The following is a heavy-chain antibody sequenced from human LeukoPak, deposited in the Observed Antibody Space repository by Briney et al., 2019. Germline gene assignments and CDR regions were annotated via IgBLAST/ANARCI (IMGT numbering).Heavy chain of an antibody. D-gene: IGHD4-17*01. CDR1: GFTFSSYS. CDR2: ISSSRSYI. V-gene: IGHV3-21*01. J-gene: IGHJ5*02. CDR3: ARMYLDYAKKRWFDP. Sequence: PGGSLRLSCAASGFTFSSYSMNWVRQAPGKGLEWVSSISSSRSYIYYADSVKGRFTISRDNAKNSLYLQMNSLRAEDTAVYYCARMYLDYAKKRWFDPWGQGTLVTVSS.